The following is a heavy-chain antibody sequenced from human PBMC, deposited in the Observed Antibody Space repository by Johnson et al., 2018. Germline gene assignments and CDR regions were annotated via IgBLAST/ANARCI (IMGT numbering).Heavy chain of an antibody. J-gene: IGHJ3*02. Sequence: VQLVESGGVVVQPGGSLRISCAASGFTFEDYTMHWVRQVPGKGLEWVSLISWDAGNAHYADSVKARFTISRDNAKNTLYLQVNSLRAEDTAVYYCAREPALSMSDAFDIWGQGTVVTVSS. CDR3: AREPALSMSDAFDI. D-gene: IGHD2-15*01. CDR2: ISWDAGNA. V-gene: IGHV3-43*01. CDR1: GFTFEDYT.